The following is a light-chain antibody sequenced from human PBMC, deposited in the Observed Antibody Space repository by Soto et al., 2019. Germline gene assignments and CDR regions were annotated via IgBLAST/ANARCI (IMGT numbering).Light chain of an antibody. Sequence: QSVVTQPPSASGSPGQSVTICCTGTSSDVGGYNYVSRYQQYPGKAPKLMIYEVTKRPSGVPDRFSGSKSGNTASLTVSGLQAEDEADYYCSSYAGSRGVFGGGTKLTVL. V-gene: IGLV2-8*01. CDR2: EVT. CDR1: SSDVGGYNY. CDR3: SSYAGSRGV. J-gene: IGLJ3*02.